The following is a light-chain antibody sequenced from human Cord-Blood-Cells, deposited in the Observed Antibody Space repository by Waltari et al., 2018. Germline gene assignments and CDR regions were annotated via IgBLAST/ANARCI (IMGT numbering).Light chain of an antibody. CDR3: CSYAGSYTWV. Sequence: QSALTQPRSVSGSPGQSVTISCTGTSSDVGGYNYFSWYQQHPGKAPKRMIYDVSKRPSGVPDRFSGSKSGNTASLTISGLQAEDEADYYCCSYAGSYTWVFGGGTKLTVL. V-gene: IGLV2-11*01. J-gene: IGLJ3*02. CDR2: DVS. CDR1: SSDVGGYNY.